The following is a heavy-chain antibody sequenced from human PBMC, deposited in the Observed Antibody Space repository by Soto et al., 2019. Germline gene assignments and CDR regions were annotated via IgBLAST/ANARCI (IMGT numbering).Heavy chain of an antibody. V-gene: IGHV3-23*01. CDR3: ARRARTATTNWGAFEV. D-gene: IGHD1-7*01. CDR2: ISYSADKT. Sequence: EVQLLESGGGLVQPGGSLRLSCAASGFTFNTYVMNWVRQAPGKGLEWVSTISYSADKTHYADSVKGRFTISRDNSRDTLFLPMNSLRADDAAVYYCARRARTATTNWGAFEVWGQGTMVTVSS. CDR1: GFTFNTYV. J-gene: IGHJ3*01.